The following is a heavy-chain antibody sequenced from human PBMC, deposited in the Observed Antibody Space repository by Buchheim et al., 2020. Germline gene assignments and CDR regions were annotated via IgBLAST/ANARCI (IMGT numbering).Heavy chain of an antibody. V-gene: IGHV2-70*15. CDR2: IDWDDGK. CDR1: GLSLRNIGVS. J-gene: IGHJ4*02. CDR3: ARENDYNALDS. Sequence: QVSLRESGPAQVRTTETLTLTCTVSGLSLRNIGVSVSWIRQPPGKPLQWLARIDWDDGKYYNTSLETRLTVSKRTSKKQMVPTLTNVDPADTATYYCARENDYNALDSWGQGTL. D-gene: IGHD5-24*01.